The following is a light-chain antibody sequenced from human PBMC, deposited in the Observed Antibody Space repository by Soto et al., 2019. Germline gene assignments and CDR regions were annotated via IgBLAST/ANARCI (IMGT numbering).Light chain of an antibody. Sequence: EIVMTQSPATLSVSPGERATLSCRASQSVSSNLAWYQQKPGQAPRLLIYGASTRATGIPARFSGSGSGTEFTFTISSLQSEDFAVYYWQQYNNWPPYTFGQGTKLEI. V-gene: IGKV3-15*01. CDR2: GAS. CDR1: QSVSSN. J-gene: IGKJ2*01. CDR3: QQYNNWPPYT.